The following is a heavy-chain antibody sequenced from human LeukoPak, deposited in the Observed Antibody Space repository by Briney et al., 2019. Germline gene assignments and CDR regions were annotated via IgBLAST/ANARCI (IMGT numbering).Heavy chain of an antibody. Sequence: ASVKVSCKASGYTFTSYGISWVRQAPGQGLEWMGWISAYNGNTNYAQKLQGRVTMTTDTPTSTAYMELRSLRSDDTAVYYCARAALYYDFWSGYYTDLYYFDYWGQGTLVTVSS. J-gene: IGHJ4*02. V-gene: IGHV1-18*01. D-gene: IGHD3-3*01. CDR1: GYTFTSYG. CDR3: ARAALYYDFWSGYYTDLYYFDY. CDR2: ISAYNGNT.